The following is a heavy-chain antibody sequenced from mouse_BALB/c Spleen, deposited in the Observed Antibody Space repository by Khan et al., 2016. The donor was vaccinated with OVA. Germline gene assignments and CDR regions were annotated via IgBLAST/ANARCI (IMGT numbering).Heavy chain of an antibody. CDR3: ARGNYYGYYFDY. D-gene: IGHD1-1*01. CDR2: ISYSGGT. J-gene: IGHJ2*01. CDR1: CYSITSGYA. V-gene: IGHV3-2*02. Sequence: EVQLQESGPGLVKPSQSLSLTCTVTCYSITSGYAWNWIRQFPGNKLEWMGYISYSGGTSYNPSLKSRISITRDTSKNQFFLQLNSVTTEDTATYYCARGNYYGYYFDYWGQGAPLTVSS.